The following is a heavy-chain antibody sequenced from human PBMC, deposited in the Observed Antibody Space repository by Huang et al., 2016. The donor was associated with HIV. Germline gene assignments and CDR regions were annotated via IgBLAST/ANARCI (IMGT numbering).Heavy chain of an antibody. CDR2: ISPSFGTA. CDR1: GGTFSTYA. V-gene: IGHV1-69*01. J-gene: IGHJ6*02. Sequence: QVQLVQSGAEVKKPGSSVKVSCKASGGTFSTYAISWVRQAPGQGLGWMGGISPSFGTANYAQKFQGTVTITADEFTSTAYMELSSLRSEDTALYYCARGRTRSSLYDSYYGLDVWGQGTTVTVSS. CDR3: ARGRTRSSLYDSYYGLDV. D-gene: IGHD6-6*01.